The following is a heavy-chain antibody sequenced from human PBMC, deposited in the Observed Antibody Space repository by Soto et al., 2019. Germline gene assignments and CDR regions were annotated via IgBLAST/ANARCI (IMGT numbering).Heavy chain of an antibody. Sequence: EVQLVESGGGLVQPGGSLRLSCAASGFTVSTKYMSWVRQAPGKGLEWVSVIYSGGSTFYAGSVRGRFTISRDNSKNTLNLQMNSLRAEDTAVYYCARDPWAADYWVQGTLVTVSS. CDR2: IYSGGST. CDR1: GFTVSTKY. J-gene: IGHJ4*02. CDR3: ARDPWAADY. D-gene: IGHD3-16*01. V-gene: IGHV3-66*01.